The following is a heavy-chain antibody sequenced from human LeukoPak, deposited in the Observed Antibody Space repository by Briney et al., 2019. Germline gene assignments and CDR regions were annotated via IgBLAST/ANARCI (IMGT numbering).Heavy chain of an antibody. CDR3: AKDQYYGPAPCYMDV. Sequence: PGGSLRLSCAASGFTFSSYAMSWVRQAPGKGLEWVSAISGSGGSTYYADSVKGRFTISRDNSKNTLYLQMNSLRAEDTAVYYCAKDQYYGPAPCYMDVWGKGTTVTVSS. D-gene: IGHD3-10*01. J-gene: IGHJ6*03. CDR2: ISGSGGST. CDR1: GFTFSSYA. V-gene: IGHV3-23*01.